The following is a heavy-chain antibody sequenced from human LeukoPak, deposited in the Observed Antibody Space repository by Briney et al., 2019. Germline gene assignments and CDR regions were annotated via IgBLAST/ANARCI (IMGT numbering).Heavy chain of an antibody. CDR3: ARGNYYGMDV. J-gene: IGHJ6*02. CDR1: ESTFSKFW. Sequence: GESLRLSCAASESTFSKFWMHWVRQAPGKGLVWVSGINRDGSTTTYADSVKGRFTVSRDNAKNTLYLQMNSLRAEDTAVYYCARGNYYGMDVWGQGTTVTVSS. CDR2: INRDGSTT. D-gene: IGHD2/OR15-2a*01. V-gene: IGHV3-74*03.